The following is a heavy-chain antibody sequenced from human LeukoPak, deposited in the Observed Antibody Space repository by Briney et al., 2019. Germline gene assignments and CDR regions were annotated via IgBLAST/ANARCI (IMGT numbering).Heavy chain of an antibody. CDR1: GFTFSSYG. Sequence: GGPLRLSCAASGFTFSSYGMHWVRQAPGKGLEWVAVISYDGSNKYYADSVKGRFTISRDNSKNTLYLQMNSLRAEDTAVYYCAKERDGYNSYYFDYWGQGTLVTVSS. CDR2: ISYDGSNK. V-gene: IGHV3-30*18. CDR3: AKERDGYNSYYFDY. J-gene: IGHJ4*02. D-gene: IGHD5-24*01.